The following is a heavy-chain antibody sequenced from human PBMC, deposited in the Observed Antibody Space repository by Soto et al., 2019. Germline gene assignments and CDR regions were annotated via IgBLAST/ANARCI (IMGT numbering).Heavy chain of an antibody. J-gene: IGHJ4*02. CDR3: ARGAAGDYYFDY. CDR2: IYNFGST. V-gene: IGHV4-59*08. CDR1: GGSISSDY. Sequence: SETLSLTCTVSGGSISSDYWSWIRQPPGKGLEWIGYIYNFGSTNYNPSLKSRVTISVDTSKNQFSLKLSSVTAAYTAVYYCARGAAGDYYFDYWGQGTLVTVSS. D-gene: IGHD4-17*01.